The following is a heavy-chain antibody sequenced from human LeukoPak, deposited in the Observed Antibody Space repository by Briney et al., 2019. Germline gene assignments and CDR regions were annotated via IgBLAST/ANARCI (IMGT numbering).Heavy chain of an antibody. CDR2: INPNSGGT. CDR1: GYTFTSNY. CDR3: ARAITMVRGVIGEEFDP. V-gene: IGHV1-2*02. Sequence: ASAKVSCKAFGYTFTSNYMHWVRQAPGQGLEWMGWINPNSGGTNYAQKFQGRVTMTRDTSISTAYMELSRLRSDDTAVYYCARAITMVRGVIGEEFDPWGQGTLVTVSS. J-gene: IGHJ5*02. D-gene: IGHD3-10*01.